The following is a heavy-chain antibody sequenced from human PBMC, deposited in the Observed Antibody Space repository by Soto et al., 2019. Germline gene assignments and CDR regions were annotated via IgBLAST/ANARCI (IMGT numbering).Heavy chain of an antibody. CDR1: GYAFSNND. Sequence: QVQLVQSGAEVKKPGASVKVSCQASGYAFSNNDIIWVRQGTGQGLEWMGWMNPNSGNGGYAQKFQGRVTMTRDTSTSTAYMELSSLTSDDTAIYYCARMATSGTLNWFDPWGQGTLVTVSS. V-gene: IGHV1-8*01. CDR3: ARMATSGTLNWFDP. CDR2: MNPNSGNG. J-gene: IGHJ5*02.